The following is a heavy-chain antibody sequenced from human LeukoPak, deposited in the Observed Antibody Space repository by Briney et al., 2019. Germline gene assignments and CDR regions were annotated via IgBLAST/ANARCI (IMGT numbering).Heavy chain of an antibody. V-gene: IGHV3-20*04. CDR1: GFTFSSYS. Sequence: PGGSLRLSCAASGFTFSSYSMNWVRQAPGKGLEWVSGINWNGGSTGYADSVKGRFTISRDNAKNSLSLQMNSLRVEDTALYYCARGGISIFGVVIYMDVWGKGTTVTVSS. J-gene: IGHJ6*03. CDR2: INWNGGST. CDR3: ARGGISIFGVVIYMDV. D-gene: IGHD3-3*01.